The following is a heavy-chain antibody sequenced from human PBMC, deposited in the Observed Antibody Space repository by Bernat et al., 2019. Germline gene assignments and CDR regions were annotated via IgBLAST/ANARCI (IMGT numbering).Heavy chain of an antibody. Sequence: EVQLVESGGVLVQPGGSLRLSCATSGFTFSGYWMSWVRQAPGKGLGWVANIKPDGSDKYYVDSVKGRFTISRDNAKNSLYLQMNSLSAEDTAVYYCARDRYGPAGSGWPFFDYWGQGTLVTVSS. CDR3: ARDRYGPAGSGWPFFDY. D-gene: IGHD6-19*01. J-gene: IGHJ4*02. CDR1: GFTFSGYW. V-gene: IGHV3-7*03. CDR2: IKPDGSDK.